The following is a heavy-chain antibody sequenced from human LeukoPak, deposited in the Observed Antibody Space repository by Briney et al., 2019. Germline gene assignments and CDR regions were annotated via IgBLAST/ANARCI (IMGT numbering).Heavy chain of an antibody. J-gene: IGHJ6*02. CDR3: ARDPSEDLELRYYYGMDV. V-gene: IGHV3-21*01. CDR1: GFTFSSYS. Sequence: GGSLRHSCAAYGFTFSSYSMNWVRQPPGKGLEWVSSISSSSSYIYYADSVKGRFTISRENAKKSLYLQMNSLRAEDTAVYYCARDPSEDLELRYYYGMDVWGQGTTVTVSS. CDR2: ISSSSSYI. D-gene: IGHD1-7*01.